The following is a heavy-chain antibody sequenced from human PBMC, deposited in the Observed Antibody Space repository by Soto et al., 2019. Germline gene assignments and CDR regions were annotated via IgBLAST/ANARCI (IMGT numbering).Heavy chain of an antibody. J-gene: IGHJ6*02. CDR2: IYMNGST. D-gene: IGHD6-19*01. CDR3: VRDGSSGWYYYGMDV. V-gene: IGHV4-4*07. Sequence: SETLSLTCTVSGGPISSGYWSWIRQPAGKGLEWIGRIYMNGSTNYNPSLKSRVTVSVDTSKSQFSLMLNSVTAADTAVYYCVRDGSSGWYYYGMDVWGQGTPVTVSS. CDR1: GGPISSGY.